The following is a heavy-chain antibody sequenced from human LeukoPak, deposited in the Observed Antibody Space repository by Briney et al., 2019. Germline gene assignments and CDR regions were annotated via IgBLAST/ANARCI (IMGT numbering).Heavy chain of an antibody. CDR2: ISGRGGST. Sequence: GGSLRLACAASGFTFSSYAMSWVRQAPGKGLGWVSAISGRGGSTYYADSVKGRFTISRDNSKNTLYLQMNSLRAEDTAVYYCAKVEQHLVFDYWGQGTLVTVSS. CDR1: GFTFSSYA. CDR3: AKVEQHLVFDY. J-gene: IGHJ4*02. D-gene: IGHD6-13*01. V-gene: IGHV3-23*01.